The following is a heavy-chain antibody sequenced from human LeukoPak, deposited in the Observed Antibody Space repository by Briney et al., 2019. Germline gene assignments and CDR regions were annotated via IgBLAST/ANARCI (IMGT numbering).Heavy chain of an antibody. D-gene: IGHD6-6*01. CDR1: GFTVSSNY. CDR2: IYSGGNT. V-gene: IGHV3-53*05. Sequence: PGGSLRLSCAASGFTVSSNYMSWVRQAPGKGLEWVSVIYSGGNTYYADSVKGRFTISRDISKNTVYLQMNSLRAADTAVYYCARDKGTSYLSSFDYWGQGTLVTVSS. CDR3: ARDKGTSYLSSFDY. J-gene: IGHJ4*02.